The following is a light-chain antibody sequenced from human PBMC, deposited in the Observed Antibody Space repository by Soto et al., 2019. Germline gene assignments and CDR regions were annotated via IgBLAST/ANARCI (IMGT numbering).Light chain of an antibody. CDR2: AAS. V-gene: IGKV1-12*01. CDR1: QSIGSW. J-gene: IGKJ5*01. Sequence: DIQMTQSPSSLSASVGDRITITCRASQSIGSWLAWYQQKPGEAPKLLIYAASTLHNGVPSRFTGSGSGTDFTLTISSLQPEDFATYYCQLANRLPLTFGQGTRLESK. CDR3: QLANRLPLT.